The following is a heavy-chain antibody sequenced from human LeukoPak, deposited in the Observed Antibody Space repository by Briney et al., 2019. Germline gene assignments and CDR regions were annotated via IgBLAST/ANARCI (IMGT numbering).Heavy chain of an antibody. Sequence: GGSLRLSCEASGFTFSSYAMSWVRQAPGKGLEWVSAISGSGGSTHYADSVKGRFTISRDNSKNTLYLQMNSLRAEDTAVYYCAKDIGMVRESEFDYWGQGTLVTVSS. CDR1: GFTFSSYA. V-gene: IGHV3-23*01. CDR3: AKDIGMVRESEFDY. D-gene: IGHD3-10*01. J-gene: IGHJ4*02. CDR2: ISGSGGST.